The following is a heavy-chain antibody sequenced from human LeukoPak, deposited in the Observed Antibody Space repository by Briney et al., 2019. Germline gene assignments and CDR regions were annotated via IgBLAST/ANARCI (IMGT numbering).Heavy chain of an antibody. CDR1: GFMFSTFT. CDR2: ISSSGRDI. Sequence: PGGSLRLSCAASGFMFSTFTMNWVRQAPGKGLEWVSSISSSGRDIYYSDSVKGRFTISRDNARNSLFLQMISLRVDDTAVYYCARGPAITLVRGVTIDFWGRGTLVTVSS. J-gene: IGHJ4*02. V-gene: IGHV3-21*01. CDR3: ARGPAITLVRGVTIDF. D-gene: IGHD3-10*01.